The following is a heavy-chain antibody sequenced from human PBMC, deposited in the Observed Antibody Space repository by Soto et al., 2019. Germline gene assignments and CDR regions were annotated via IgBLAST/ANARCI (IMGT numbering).Heavy chain of an antibody. CDR2: IPQDGVDG. CDR3: ARDHLILPAHDFFYGSDV. Sequence: GGSLRLSCEVSGFTFSMYSMSWVRQSPGKGLEWVAKIPQDGVDGHYADSVKGRFTISRDNGKNSLYLQLNNLRAEDTAVYYCARDHLILPAHDFFYGSDVWGRGXTVTVYS. J-gene: IGHJ6*02. V-gene: IGHV3-7*03. CDR1: GFTFSMYS. D-gene: IGHD2-21*02.